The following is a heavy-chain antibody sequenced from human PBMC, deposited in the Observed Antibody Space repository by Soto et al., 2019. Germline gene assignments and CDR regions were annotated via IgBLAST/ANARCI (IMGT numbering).Heavy chain of an antibody. J-gene: IGHJ6*02. CDR2: IIPIFGTA. CDR1: GGTFSSYA. Sequence: QVQLVQSGAEVKKPGSSVKVSCKASGGTFSSYAISWVRQAPGQGLEWMGGIIPIFGTANYAQKFQGRVTIAADESTSTAYMELSSLRSEDTAVYYCARSDTAMVKGGYGMDVWGQGTTVTVSS. V-gene: IGHV1-69*01. D-gene: IGHD5-18*01. CDR3: ARSDTAMVKGGYGMDV.